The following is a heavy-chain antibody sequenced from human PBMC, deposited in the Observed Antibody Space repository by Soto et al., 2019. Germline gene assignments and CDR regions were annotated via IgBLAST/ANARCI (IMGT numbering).Heavy chain of an antibody. D-gene: IGHD3-10*01. J-gene: IGHJ6*02. CDR3: ARQHDTMVRGVRLPSLPYYYYGMDV. V-gene: IGHV4-39*01. Sequence: SETLSLTCTVSGGSISSSSYYWGWIRQPPGKGLEWIGSIYYSGSTYYNPSLKSRVTISVDTSKNQFSLKLSSVTAADTAVYYCARQHDTMVRGVRLPSLPYYYYGMDVWGQGTMVTVSS. CDR2: IYYSGST. CDR1: GGSISSSSYY.